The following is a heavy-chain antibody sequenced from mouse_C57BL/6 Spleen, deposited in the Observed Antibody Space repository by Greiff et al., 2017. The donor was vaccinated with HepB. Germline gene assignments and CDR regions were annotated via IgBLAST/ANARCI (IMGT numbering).Heavy chain of an antibody. CDR2: IDPSDSYT. CDR1: GYTFTSYW. J-gene: IGHJ2*01. Sequence: QVQLQQPGAELVRPGTSVKLSCKASGYTFTSYWMHWVKQRPGQGLEWIGVIDPSDSYTNYNQKFKGKATLTVDTSSSTAYMQLSSLTSEDSAVYYCARGYYGSSWGQGTTLTVSS. V-gene: IGHV1-59*01. D-gene: IGHD1-1*01. CDR3: ARGYYGSS.